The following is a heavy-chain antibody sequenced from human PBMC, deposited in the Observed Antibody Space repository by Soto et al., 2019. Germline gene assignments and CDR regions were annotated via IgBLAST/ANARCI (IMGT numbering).Heavy chain of an antibody. D-gene: IGHD3-16*01. J-gene: IGHJ5*02. CDR1: GGSISSGGYS. V-gene: IGHV4-30-2*01. Sequence: QLQLQESGSGLVKPSQTLSLTCAVSGGSISSGGYSWSWIRQPRGKSLECIGYIYHSRNIYYNPSLRFPITISVDRSKLQFSLKRSCAKDAAAALYYCAMLPYPWGQGTLVTVSS. CDR3: AMLPYP. CDR2: IYHSRNI.